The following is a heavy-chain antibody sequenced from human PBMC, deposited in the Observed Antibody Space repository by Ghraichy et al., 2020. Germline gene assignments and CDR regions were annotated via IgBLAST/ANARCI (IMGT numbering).Heavy chain of an antibody. CDR2: ITTSGRTI. V-gene: IGHV3-48*02. D-gene: IGHD2-21*01. CDR1: GFTFGSYS. CDR3: ARGSGVVRFYYYAGMDV. J-gene: IGHJ6*02. Sequence: GGSLRLSCVGSGFTFGSYSMNWVRQSPGKGLEWVSYITTSGRTIFYADAVKGRFTISRDNAQTSLYLQMKSLREEDTAVYYCARGSGVVRFYYYAGMDVWGQGTTVTVSS.